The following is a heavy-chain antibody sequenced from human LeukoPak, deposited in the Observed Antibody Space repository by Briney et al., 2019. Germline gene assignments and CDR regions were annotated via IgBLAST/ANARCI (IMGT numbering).Heavy chain of an antibody. CDR2: IYYSGST. D-gene: IGHD2-2*01. CDR1: GGSISSYY. Sequence: KPSETLSLTCTVSGGSISSYYWSWVRQPPGKGLEWIGYIYYSGSTNYNPSLKSRVTISVDTSKNQFSLKLSSVTAADAAVCYFARDGLDCSSTSCSSNWFDPWGQRTLVTVSS. J-gene: IGHJ5*02. CDR3: ARDGLDCSSTSCSSNWFDP. V-gene: IGHV4-59*12.